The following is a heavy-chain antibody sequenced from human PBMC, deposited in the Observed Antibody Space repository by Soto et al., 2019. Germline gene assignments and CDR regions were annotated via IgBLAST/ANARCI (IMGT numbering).Heavy chain of an antibody. J-gene: IGHJ4*02. CDR2: INPYSGAT. V-gene: IGHV1-2*04. Sequence: QVQLVQSGAEVKKPGASVKVSCKTSGYTFAAYYIHWVRQAPGQGLAWMGWINPYSGATSYAQNFQGSITMTSDTSISTAYMELNRLRSDDTAVYYCARDNPETVVPAATYYFDYWGQGTLVTVSS. D-gene: IGHD2-2*01. CDR3: ARDNPETVVPAATYYFDY. CDR1: GYTFAAYY.